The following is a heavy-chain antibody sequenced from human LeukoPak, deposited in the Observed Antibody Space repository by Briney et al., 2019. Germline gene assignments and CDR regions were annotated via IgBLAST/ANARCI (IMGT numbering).Heavy chain of an antibody. D-gene: IGHD3-3*01. CDR3: ARRIYDFWSGYYKYFDY. Sequence: GGSLRLSCAASGFTFSSYSMNWVRQAPGKGLEWVSYISSSSSTIYYADSVKGRFTISRDNAKNSLYLQMNSLRAEDTALYYCARRIYDFWSGYYKYFDYWGQGTLVTVSS. CDR2: ISSSSSTI. CDR1: GFTFSSYS. J-gene: IGHJ4*02. V-gene: IGHV3-48*04.